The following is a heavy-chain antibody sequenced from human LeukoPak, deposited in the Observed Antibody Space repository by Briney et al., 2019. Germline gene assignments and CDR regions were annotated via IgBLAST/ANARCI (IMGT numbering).Heavy chain of an antibody. D-gene: IGHD1-1*01. CDR1: GFTFDDYG. CDR2: INWNGGST. Sequence: PGGSLRLSCAASGFTFDDYGMSWVRQAPGKGLEWVSGINWNGGSTGYADFVKGRFTISRDNAKNSLYLQMNSLRAEDTALYYCAREGTLEPSLGIDYWGQGTLVTVSS. CDR3: AREGTLEPSLGIDY. J-gene: IGHJ4*02. V-gene: IGHV3-20*04.